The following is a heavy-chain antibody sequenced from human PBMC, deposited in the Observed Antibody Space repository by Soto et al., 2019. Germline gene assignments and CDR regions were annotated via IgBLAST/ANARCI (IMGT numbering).Heavy chain of an antibody. D-gene: IGHD3-22*01. V-gene: IGHV6-1*01. J-gene: IGHJ4*02. CDR1: GDSVSSNSAA. CDR3: AIDTAYYYDSSGYYYIDY. CDR2: TYYRSKWYN. Sequence: SQTLSLTCAISGDSVSSNSAAWNWIRQSPSRGLEWLGRTYYRSKWYNDYAVSVKSRITINPDTSKNQFSLQLNSVTPEDTAVYYCAIDTAYYYDSSGYYYIDYWGQGTLVTVSS.